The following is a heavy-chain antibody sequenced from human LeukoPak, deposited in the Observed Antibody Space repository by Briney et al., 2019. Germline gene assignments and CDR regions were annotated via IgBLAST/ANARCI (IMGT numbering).Heavy chain of an antibody. CDR1: GGSISSYY. Sequence: PSETLSLTCTVSGGSISSYYWGWIRQPPGKGLEWIGYIYYSGSTNYNPSLKSRVTISVDTSKNQFSLKLSSVTAADTAVYYCASYGSGSPRGSIYWYFDLWGRGTLVTVSS. CDR3: ASYGSGSPRGSIYWYFDL. CDR2: IYYSGST. D-gene: IGHD3-10*01. V-gene: IGHV4-59*08. J-gene: IGHJ2*01.